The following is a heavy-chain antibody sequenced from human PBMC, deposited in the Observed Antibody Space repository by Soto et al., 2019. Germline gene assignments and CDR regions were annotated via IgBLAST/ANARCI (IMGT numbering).Heavy chain of an antibody. D-gene: IGHD1-1*01. V-gene: IGHV4-39*01. CDR3: ARLNDYDGVYSGMDV. CDR2: IYYSGST. CDR1: GGSISSSSYY. Sequence: SETLSLTCTVSGGSISSSSYYWGRIRQPQGTGLEWIGSIYYSGSTYYNPSPKSRVTISVDTSKNQFSLKLSSVTAADTAVHYCARLNDYDGVYSGMDVWGQGTTATVSS. J-gene: IGHJ6*02.